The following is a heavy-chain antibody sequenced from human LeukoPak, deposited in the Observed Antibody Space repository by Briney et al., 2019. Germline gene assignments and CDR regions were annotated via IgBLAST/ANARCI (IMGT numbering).Heavy chain of an antibody. CDR2: IYHSGST. V-gene: IGHV4-4*02. CDR1: GGSISSSNW. Sequence: SETLSLTCAVSGGSISSSNWWSWVRPPPGKGLEWIGEIYHSGSTNYNPSLKSRFTISVDNSKTQFSLKLSSVTAADTAVYYCARVRIAAAGTSPDYYYYGMDVWGKGTTVTVSS. D-gene: IGHD6-13*01. CDR3: ARVRIAAAGTSPDYYYYGMDV. J-gene: IGHJ6*04.